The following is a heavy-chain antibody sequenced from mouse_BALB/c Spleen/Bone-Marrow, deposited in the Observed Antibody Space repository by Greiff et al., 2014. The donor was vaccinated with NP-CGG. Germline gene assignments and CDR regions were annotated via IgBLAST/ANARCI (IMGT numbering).Heavy chain of an antibody. Sequence: VQLKQSGPSLVKPSQTLSLTCSVTGDSITSGYWNWIRKFPGNRLEFMGYISYSGSIYYNPSLKSRISITRDTSKNLYSLQLNSVTTEDTATYYCARSSSTGTPFAYWGQGTTLTVSS. CDR1: GDSITSGY. J-gene: IGHJ2*01. CDR2: ISYSGSI. D-gene: IGHD4-1*02. CDR3: ARSSSTGTPFAY. V-gene: IGHV3-8*02.